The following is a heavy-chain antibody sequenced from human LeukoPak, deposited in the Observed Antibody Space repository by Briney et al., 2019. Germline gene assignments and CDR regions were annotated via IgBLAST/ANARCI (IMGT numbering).Heavy chain of an antibody. Sequence: GGSLRLSCAASGFTFSSCGMHWVRQAPGKGLEWVAVISYDGSNKYYADSVKGRFTISRDNSKNTLYLQMNSLRAEDTAVYYCAKEYYDILTGYYTGRGAFDIWGQGTMVTVSS. V-gene: IGHV3-30*18. CDR1: GFTFSSCG. CDR3: AKEYYDILTGYYTGRGAFDI. J-gene: IGHJ3*02. D-gene: IGHD3-9*01. CDR2: ISYDGSNK.